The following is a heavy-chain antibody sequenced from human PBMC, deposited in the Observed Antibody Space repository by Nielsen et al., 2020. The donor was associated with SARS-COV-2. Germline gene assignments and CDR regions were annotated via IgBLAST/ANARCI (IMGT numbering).Heavy chain of an antibody. CDR3: ARGSVYCSSTSCYSFVYYYYYMDV. Sequence: WIRQPPGKGLEWIGEINHSGSTNYNPSLKSRVTISVDTSKNQFSLKLSSVTAADTAVYYCARGSVYCSSTSCYSFVYYYYYMDVWGKGTTVTVSS. CDR2: INHSGST. J-gene: IGHJ6*03. V-gene: IGHV4-34*01. D-gene: IGHD2-2*01.